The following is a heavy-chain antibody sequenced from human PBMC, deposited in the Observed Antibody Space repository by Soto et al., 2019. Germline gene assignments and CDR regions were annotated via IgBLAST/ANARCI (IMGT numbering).Heavy chain of an antibody. D-gene: IGHD1-26*01. J-gene: IGHJ6*02. CDR3: AREGGSGSYYGSDYYYYGMDV. Sequence: GASVEVSCKASGYTFNSYARRWVRQAPGQRLEWMGWINAGNGNTKYSQKFQGRVTITRDTSASTAYMELSSLRSEDTAVYYCAREGGSGSYYGSDYYYYGMDVWGQGTTVTVSS. CDR2: INAGNGNT. V-gene: IGHV1-3*01. CDR1: GYTFNSYA.